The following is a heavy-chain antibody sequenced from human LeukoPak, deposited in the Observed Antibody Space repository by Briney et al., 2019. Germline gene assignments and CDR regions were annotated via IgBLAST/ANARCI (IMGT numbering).Heavy chain of an antibody. CDR2: IYYSGST. CDR1: GGSISSYY. V-gene: IGHV4-59*01. D-gene: IGHD3-10*01. Sequence: PSETLSLTCTVSGGSISSYYWSWIRQPPGKGLEWIGYIYYSGSTNYNPSLKSRVTISVDTSKNQFSLKLISVTAADTAVYYCASLRFYGSGSYYRKYYFDYWGQGTLVTVSS. J-gene: IGHJ4*02. CDR3: ASLRFYGSGSYYRKYYFDY.